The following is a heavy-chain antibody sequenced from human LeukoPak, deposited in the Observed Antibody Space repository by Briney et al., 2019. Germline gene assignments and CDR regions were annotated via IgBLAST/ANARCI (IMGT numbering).Heavy chain of an antibody. D-gene: IGHD6-13*01. CDR2: IIPIFGTA. J-gene: IGHJ6*03. V-gene: IGHV1-69*05. CDR3: ARGAAAGSYYYYYYMDV. CDR1: GGTFSSYA. Sequence: GASVKVSCKASGGTFSSYAISWVRQAPGQGLEWMGGIIPIFGTANYAQKFQGRVTITTDESTSTAYMELSSLKSEDMAVYYCARGAAAGSYYYYYYMDVWGKGTTVTVSS.